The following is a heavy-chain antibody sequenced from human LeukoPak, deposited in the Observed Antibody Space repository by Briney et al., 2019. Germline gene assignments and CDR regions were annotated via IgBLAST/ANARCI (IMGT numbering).Heavy chain of an antibody. CDR1: GGSISSGIYY. V-gene: IGHV4-39*01. Sequence: SETLSLTCTVSGGSISSGIYYWSWIRQHPGKGLEWIGYIYYSGSTYYNPSLKSRVTISVDTSKNQFSLKLSSVAAADTAVYYCARQPIYCTNGVCYFDYWGQGTLVTVSS. CDR3: ARQPIYCTNGVCYFDY. CDR2: IYYSGST. J-gene: IGHJ4*02. D-gene: IGHD2-8*01.